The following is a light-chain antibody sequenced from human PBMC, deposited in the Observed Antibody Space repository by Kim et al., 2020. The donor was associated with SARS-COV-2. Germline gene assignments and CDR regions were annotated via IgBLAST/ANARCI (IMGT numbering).Light chain of an antibody. CDR1: QSVSSY. J-gene: IGKJ4*01. Sequence: PGERATLSCRASQSVSSYLAWYQQKPGQAPRLLIYDASNRATGIPARFSGSGSGTDFTLTISSLEPEDFAVYYCQQRSNWPPALTFGGGTKVDIK. V-gene: IGKV3-11*01. CDR2: DAS. CDR3: QQRSNWPPALT.